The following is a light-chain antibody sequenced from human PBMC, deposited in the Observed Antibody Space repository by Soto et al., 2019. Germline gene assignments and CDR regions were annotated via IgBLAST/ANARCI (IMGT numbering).Light chain of an antibody. CDR1: SSDIGTYNF. CDR2: EVS. CDR3: SSYAAPSPLV. Sequence: QSALTQPASVSGSPGQSITMSCTGSSSDIGTYNFVSWYQQHAGKAPRLILYEVSNRPSGVSSRFSGSKSGNSASLTISGLQPEDEAHYFCSSYAAPSPLVFGGGTKVTVL. V-gene: IGLV2-14*01. J-gene: IGLJ3*02.